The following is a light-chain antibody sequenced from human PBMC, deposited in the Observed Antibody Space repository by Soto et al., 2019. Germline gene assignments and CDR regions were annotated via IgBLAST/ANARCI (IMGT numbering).Light chain of an antibody. CDR3: QQCSTWPLT. V-gene: IGKV3-11*01. J-gene: IGKJ4*01. CDR1: QRVSSY. Sequence: EIVLTQSPATLSLSPGERATLSCRASQRVSSYLAWYQQKPGQAPRLLIYDASNRATGLPARFSGSGSGTGFSLSISSLEPEDFAVYYCQQCSTWPLTFGGGTKVEIK. CDR2: DAS.